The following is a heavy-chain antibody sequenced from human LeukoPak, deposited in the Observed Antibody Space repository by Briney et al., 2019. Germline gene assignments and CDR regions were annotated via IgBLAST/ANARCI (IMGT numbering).Heavy chain of an antibody. CDR3: AKDIRYGYDY. D-gene: IGHD5-18*01. Sequence: PGGSLRLSCAVSGFISSSYGMHWVHQAPGKGLEWVAFIRYDGSNKYYADSVKGRFTISRDNSKNTLYLQMNSLRAEDTAVYYCAKDIRYGYDYWGQGTLVTVSS. J-gene: IGHJ4*02. V-gene: IGHV3-30*02. CDR2: IRYDGSNK. CDR1: GFISSSYG.